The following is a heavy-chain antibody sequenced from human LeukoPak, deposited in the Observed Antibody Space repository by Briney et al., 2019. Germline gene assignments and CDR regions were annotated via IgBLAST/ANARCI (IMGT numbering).Heavy chain of an antibody. V-gene: IGHV4-38-2*01. CDR2: IYHSGST. Sequence: SETLSLTCGVSGYSISSGYYWGWIRQPPGKGLEWIGSIYHSGSTYYNPSLKSRVTISVDTSKNQFSLKLSSVTAADTAVYYCARSSSGLVDYWGQGTLVTVSS. D-gene: IGHD6-19*01. CDR1: GYSISSGYY. J-gene: IGHJ4*02. CDR3: ARSSSGLVDY.